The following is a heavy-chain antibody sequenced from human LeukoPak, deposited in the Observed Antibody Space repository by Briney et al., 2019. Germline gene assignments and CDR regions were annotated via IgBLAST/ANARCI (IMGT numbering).Heavy chain of an antibody. J-gene: IGHJ5*02. D-gene: IGHD5-24*01. V-gene: IGHV1-8*01. CDR3: ARGGYRWLRNWFDP. CDR1: GYTFTSYD. CDR2: MNHNNGNT. Sequence: ASVKVSCKASGYTFTSYDVNWVRQATGQGLEWMGWMNHNNGNTGYAQKFQGRVTMTRNTSISTAHMELSSLRSEDTAVYYCARGGYRWLRNWFDPWGQGTLVTVSS.